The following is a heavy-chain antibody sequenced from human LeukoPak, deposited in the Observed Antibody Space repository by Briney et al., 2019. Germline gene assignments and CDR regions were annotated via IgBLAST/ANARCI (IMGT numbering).Heavy chain of an antibody. CDR1: VYTFTSYG. J-gene: IGHJ6*03. V-gene: IGHV1-18*01. Sequence: GASVKVSFTASVYTFTSYGISRVRQAPGPGLEWMGWISVYNGNRNYAQTLQGRVTMTTDTSTPTAYMELRSLRSDGTAVYYSARRYDVVVVAATPEQSYYYYYYMDVWGTGTTVTVSS. D-gene: IGHD2-15*01. CDR3: ARRYDVVVVAATPEQSYYYYYYMDV. CDR2: ISVYNGNR.